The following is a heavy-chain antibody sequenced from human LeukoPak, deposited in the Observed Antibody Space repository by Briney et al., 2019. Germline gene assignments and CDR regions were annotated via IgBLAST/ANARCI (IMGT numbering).Heavy chain of an antibody. CDR2: INHSGST. D-gene: IGHD2-2*01. J-gene: IGHJ6*02. CDR1: GGSFSGNY. CDR3: ALDSTSTNYYYYGMDV. V-gene: IGHV4-34*01. Sequence: PSETLSLTCAVYGGSFSGNYWSWIRQPPGKGLDWIGEINHSGSTNYNPSLESRVTISVDMSKNQFSLKLSSVTAADTAVYYCALDSTSTNYYYYGMDVWGQGTTVTVSS.